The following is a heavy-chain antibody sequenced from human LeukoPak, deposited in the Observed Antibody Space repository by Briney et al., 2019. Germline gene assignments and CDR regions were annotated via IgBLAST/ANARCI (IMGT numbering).Heavy chain of an antibody. CDR3: ARGGPNHGFDF. J-gene: IGHJ3*01. CDR1: GFNFRTYW. Sequence: PGGSLRLSCTTSGFNFRTYWMHWVRRDPGKGLVWVSRISNDGRNINYADSVKGRFTISRDNAKNTLYLEMNSLRAEDTAVYFCARGGPNHGFDFWGQGTMVTVSS. CDR2: ISNDGRNI. D-gene: IGHD4/OR15-4a*01. V-gene: IGHV3-74*01.